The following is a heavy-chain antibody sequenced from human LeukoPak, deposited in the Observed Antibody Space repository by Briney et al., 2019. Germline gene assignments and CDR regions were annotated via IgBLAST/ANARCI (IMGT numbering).Heavy chain of an antibody. CDR1: GFTFSNYG. CDR2: IWYDGSKT. J-gene: IGHJ4*02. D-gene: IGHD6-6*01. V-gene: IGHV3-33*01. CDR3: ARDRYGSSSPFDY. Sequence: PGGSLGLSCAASGFTFSNYGMHCVRQAPGKGLEWVAVIWYDGSKTYHADSVKGRFTISRDSSKNTLYLQMNSLRAEDTAVYYCARDRYGSSSPFDYWGQGTLVTVSS.